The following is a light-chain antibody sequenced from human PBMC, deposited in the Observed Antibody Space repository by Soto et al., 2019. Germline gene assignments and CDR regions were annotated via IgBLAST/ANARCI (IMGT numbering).Light chain of an antibody. Sequence: VLTQPPSVSAAPGQKVTISCSGSSSNIGGNSVSWYQQLPGTAPKLLIYDNNKRPSGIPDRFSGSKSGTSATLGITGFQTGDEADYYCGSWDSSLSAYVFGTGTKVTVL. CDR1: SSNIGGNS. CDR2: DNN. J-gene: IGLJ1*01. CDR3: GSWDSSLSAYV. V-gene: IGLV1-51*01.